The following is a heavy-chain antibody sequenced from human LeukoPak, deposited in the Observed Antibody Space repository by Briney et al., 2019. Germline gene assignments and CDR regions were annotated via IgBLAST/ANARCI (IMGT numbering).Heavy chain of an antibody. CDR3: ARVSWFPGTSYYYMDV. V-gene: IGHV4-59*01. D-gene: IGHD1-1*01. J-gene: IGHJ6*03. CDR2: IYYSGST. Sequence: SETLSLTCTVSGDSISNYYWSWIRQPPGKGLEWIGYIYYSGSTNYNSSLKSRVTISVDTSKKQFSLKLTSVTAADTAVYYCARVSWFPGTSYYYMDVWGKGTTVTVSS. CDR1: GDSISNYY.